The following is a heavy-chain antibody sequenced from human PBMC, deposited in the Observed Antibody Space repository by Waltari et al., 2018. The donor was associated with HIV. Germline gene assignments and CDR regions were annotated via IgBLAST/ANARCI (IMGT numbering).Heavy chain of an antibody. Sequence: QLQLQESGPGLVKPSETLSLTCTVSGGSISSSSYYWGWIRQPPGKGLEWIGSIYYSGSTYYNPSIKSRVTISVDTSKNQFSLKLSSVTAADTAVYYCAREGGRYYYDSSGYHPFDYWGQGTLVTVSS. CDR2: IYYSGST. J-gene: IGHJ4*02. D-gene: IGHD3-22*01. CDR3: AREGGRYYYDSSGYHPFDY. V-gene: IGHV4-39*07. CDR1: GGSISSSSYY.